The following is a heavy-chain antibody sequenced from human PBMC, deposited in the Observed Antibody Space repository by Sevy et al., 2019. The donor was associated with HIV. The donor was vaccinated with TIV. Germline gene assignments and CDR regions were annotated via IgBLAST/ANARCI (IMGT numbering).Heavy chain of an antibody. V-gene: IGHV3-7*01. CDR3: ARVSSIYYDRGYFYAMDL. D-gene: IGHD3-22*01. CDR2: INQDGSEK. CDR1: RFTFSSYW. J-gene: IGHJ6*02. Sequence: GGSLRLSCVASRFTFSSYWMSWVRQAPGKGLEWVANINQDGSEKYHLDSVKGRFTISRDNAKNSLYLQMNSLRAEDSSVYFCARVSSIYYDRGYFYAMDLWGQGTTVTVSS.